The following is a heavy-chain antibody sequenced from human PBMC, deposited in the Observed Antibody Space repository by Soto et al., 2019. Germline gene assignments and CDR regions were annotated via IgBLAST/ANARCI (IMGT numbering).Heavy chain of an antibody. D-gene: IGHD6-19*01. CDR3: ARSLAVAGYLSTVYDYYDMDV. CDR1: GGSFSGYY. J-gene: IGHJ6*02. CDR2: INHSGST. V-gene: IGHV4-34*01. Sequence: QVQLQQWGAGLLKPSETLSLTCAVYGGSFSGYYWSWIRQPPGKGLEWIGEINHSGSTNYNPSLKSRVTVSVDTSKNQFSLKLSSATAAATAVYYCARSLAVAGYLSTVYDYYDMDVWGQGTTVTVSS.